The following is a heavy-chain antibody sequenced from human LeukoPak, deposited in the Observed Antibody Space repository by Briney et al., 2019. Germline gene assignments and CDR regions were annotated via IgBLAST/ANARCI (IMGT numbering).Heavy chain of an antibody. CDR3: AKDSRSLCSGGSCYYHYGMDI. CDR1: GFTFDDCA. D-gene: IGHD2-15*01. V-gene: IGHV3-9*01. Sequence: GRSLRLSCAASGFTFDDCAMHWARQAPWRGLEWVSGISWNRGSTGYADSVKGRFTISRDSAKNSLYLQMNSLRAEDTALYYCAKDSRSLCSGGSCYYHYGMDIWGQGTTVTVSS. J-gene: IGHJ6*02. CDR2: ISWNRGST.